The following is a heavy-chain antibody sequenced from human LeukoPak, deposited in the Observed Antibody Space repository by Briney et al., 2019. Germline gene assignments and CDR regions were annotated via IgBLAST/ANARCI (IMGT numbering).Heavy chain of an antibody. Sequence: PSETLSLTCAVYGGSFSGHYWSWIRQPPGKGLEWIGLIYARGNTNYNPSLKSRVTMSIDTSKNQFSLKLSSVTAADTAVYYCARDRQWYYYGSGSYYFDYWGQGTLVTVSS. CDR1: GGSFSGHY. CDR2: IYARGNT. J-gene: IGHJ4*02. CDR3: ARDRQWYYYGSGSYYFDY. V-gene: IGHV4-4*07. D-gene: IGHD3-10*01.